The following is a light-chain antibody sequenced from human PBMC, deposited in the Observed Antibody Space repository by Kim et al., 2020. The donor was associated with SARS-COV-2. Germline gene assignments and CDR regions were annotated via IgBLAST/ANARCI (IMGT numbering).Light chain of an antibody. CDR1: SGAIRDDY. CDR2: ANN. CDR3: QSYKLATWL. J-gene: IGLJ3*02. Sequence: GKMVVITCTRSSGAIRDDYVQWYQQRPGNAPTPVIYANNQRPSGIPDRFSGSIASSSNSASLTISGLRTEDEADYYCQSYKLATWLFGGGTQLTVL. V-gene: IGLV6-57*03.